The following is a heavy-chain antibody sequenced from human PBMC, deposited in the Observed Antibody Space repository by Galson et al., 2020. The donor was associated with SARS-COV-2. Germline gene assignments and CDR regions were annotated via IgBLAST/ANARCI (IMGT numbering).Heavy chain of an antibody. Sequence: SETLSLTCAVYGGSFSGYYWSWIRQPPGKGLEWIGEINHSGSTNYNPSLKIRVTISVDTSKNQFSLKLSSVTAADTAVYYCARHIFSYTRGAFDIWGQGTMVTVSS. CDR2: INHSGST. D-gene: IGHD2-21*01. CDR3: ARHIFSYTRGAFDI. V-gene: IGHV4-34*01. J-gene: IGHJ3*02. CDR1: GGSFSGYY.